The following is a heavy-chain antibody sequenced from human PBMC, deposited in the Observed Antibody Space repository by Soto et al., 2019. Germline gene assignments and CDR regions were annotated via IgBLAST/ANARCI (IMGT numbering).Heavy chain of an antibody. CDR3: AGGLSWSSDY. CDR1: GYTFTSYD. Sequence: QVQLVQSGAEVKKPGASVKVSCKASGYTFTSYDINWVRQATGQGLEWMGWMNPNSGNTCYAQKFQGRVTMTRKTSLSRADMEVSSLRSEDTAVYYCAGGLSWSSDYWGQGTLVTVSS. D-gene: IGHD1-26*01. V-gene: IGHV1-8*01. J-gene: IGHJ4*02. CDR2: MNPNSGNT.